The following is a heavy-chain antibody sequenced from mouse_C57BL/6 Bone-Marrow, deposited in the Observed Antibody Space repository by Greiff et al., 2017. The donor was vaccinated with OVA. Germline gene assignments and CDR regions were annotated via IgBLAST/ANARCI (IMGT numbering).Heavy chain of an antibody. V-gene: IGHV1-4*01. Sequence: QVQLQQSGAELARPGASVKMSCKASGYTFTSYTMHWVKQRHGQGLEWIGYINPSRGYTKYNQKFKDKATLTADKSSRPADMPLRRLTSEDSAVYYCARSVYDGYPVYAMDYWGQGTSVTVSS. J-gene: IGHJ4*01. D-gene: IGHD2-3*01. CDR3: ARSVYDGYPVYAMDY. CDR2: INPSRGYT. CDR1: GYTFTSYT.